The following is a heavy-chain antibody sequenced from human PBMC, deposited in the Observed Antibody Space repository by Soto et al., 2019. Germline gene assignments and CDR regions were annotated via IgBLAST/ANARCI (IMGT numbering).Heavy chain of an antibody. J-gene: IGHJ4*02. CDR3: AKDRTAAARNFDY. CDR2: ISTAVGAT. CDR1: GFTFSNHA. V-gene: IGHV3-23*01. Sequence: PGGALRLSCAVSGFTFSNHAMSWVRQAPGKGLEWVSAISTAVGATYYADSVKGRFTISRDDSNNTLYLQMDSLRAEDTAVYYCAKDRTAAARNFDYWGQGP. D-gene: IGHD6-13*01.